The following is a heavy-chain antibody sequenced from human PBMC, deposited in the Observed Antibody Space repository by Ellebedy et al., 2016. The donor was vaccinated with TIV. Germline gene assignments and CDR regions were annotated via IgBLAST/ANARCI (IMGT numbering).Heavy chain of an antibody. CDR2: IKAGGSEK. V-gene: IGHV3-7*03. CDR3: ATDGGWYRFED. CDR1: GFTFRRYW. Sequence: GESLKISCAASGFTFRRYWMAWVRQAPGKGLEWVADIKAGGSEKYYLTAVEGRFTIARDNAKNSLFLQMNSLRAEDTAVYYCATDGGWYRFEDWGQGTLVTVSS. J-gene: IGHJ4*02. D-gene: IGHD6-19*01.